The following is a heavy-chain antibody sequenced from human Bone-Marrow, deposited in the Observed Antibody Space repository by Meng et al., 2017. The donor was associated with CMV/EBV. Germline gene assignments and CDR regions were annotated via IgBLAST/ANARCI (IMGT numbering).Heavy chain of an antibody. CDR2: IWYDGSNK. CDR3: AKDLFNSRGVDY. J-gene: IGHJ4*02. Sequence: GGSLRLSCAASGFTFSSYGMHWVRQAPGKGLEWVAVIWYDGSNKYYADSVKGRFTISRDNSKNTLYLQMNSLRAEDTAVYYCAKDLFNSRGVDYRGQGTLVTVSS. V-gene: IGHV3-33*06. CDR1: GFTFSSYG. D-gene: IGHD6-19*01.